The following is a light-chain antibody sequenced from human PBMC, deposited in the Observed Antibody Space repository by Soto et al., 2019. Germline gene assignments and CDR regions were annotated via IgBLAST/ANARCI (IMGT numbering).Light chain of an antibody. Sequence: QSVLTQPRSVSGSPGQSVTISCTGTSSDVGSYNYVSWYQQHPGKAPKLMIYDVNRRPSGVPNRLSGSKSGNTASLTISGLQAEDEADYYCCSYAGSYTWVFGGGTKLTVL. V-gene: IGLV2-11*01. J-gene: IGLJ3*02. CDR1: SSDVGSYNY. CDR2: DVN. CDR3: CSYAGSYTWV.